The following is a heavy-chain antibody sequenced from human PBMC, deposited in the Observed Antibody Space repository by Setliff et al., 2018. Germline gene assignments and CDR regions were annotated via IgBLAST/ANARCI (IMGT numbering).Heavy chain of an antibody. CDR1: GYSISSGYN. CDR2: IYYRGST. CDR3: ATLTGDRGVDY. V-gene: IGHV4-38-2*01. D-gene: IGHD7-27*01. J-gene: IGHJ4*02. Sequence: CAVSGYSISSGYNWGWIRQPPGRGLEWIASIYYRGSTSYNSSLKSRVSISVDTSKNQFSLNLNSVTAADTAVYYCATLTGDRGVDYWGQGRLVTVSS.